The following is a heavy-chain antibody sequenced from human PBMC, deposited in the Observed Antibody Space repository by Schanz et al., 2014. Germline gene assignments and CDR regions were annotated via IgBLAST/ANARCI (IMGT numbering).Heavy chain of an antibody. CDR2: ISYDGSFE. Sequence: QVQLVESGGGVVQPGRSLRLSCAASRFTFSSYTMHWVRQAPGKGLEWVAFISYDGSFEDYLDSVKGRFTISRDNSKNTLYLQMSSLRGEDTAVYYCAKDLEPQCGGDCPLTWGQGTLVTVSS. J-gene: IGHJ4*02. CDR3: AKDLEPQCGGDCPLT. D-gene: IGHD2-21*02. CDR1: RFTFSSYT. V-gene: IGHV3-30*04.